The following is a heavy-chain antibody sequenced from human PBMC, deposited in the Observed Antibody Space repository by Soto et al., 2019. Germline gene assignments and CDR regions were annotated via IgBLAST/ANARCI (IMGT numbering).Heavy chain of an antibody. CDR2: ISYDGSNK. D-gene: IGHD6-19*01. V-gene: IGHV3-30*03. CDR1: GFTFSSYG. CDR3: ARWYSSGSYYFDY. J-gene: IGHJ4*02. Sequence: GGSLRLSCAASGFTFSSYGMHWVRQAPGKGLEWVAVISYDGSNKYYADSVKGRFTISRENSKNTLYLQMNSLRAEDTAVYYCARWYSSGSYYFDYWGQGTLVTVSS.